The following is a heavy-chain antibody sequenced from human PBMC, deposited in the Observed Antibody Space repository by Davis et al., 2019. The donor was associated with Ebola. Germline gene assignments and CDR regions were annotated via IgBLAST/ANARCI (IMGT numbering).Heavy chain of an antibody. D-gene: IGHD6-13*01. J-gene: IGHJ6*02. CDR1: GFTFSDYY. Sequence: GGSLRLSCAASGFTFSDYYMSWIRQAPGKGLEWVSYISSSGSTIYYADSVKGRFTISRDNSKNTLYLQMNSLRAEDTAVYYCARDWAAGTDRYYYYGMDVWGQGTTVTVSS. CDR3: ARDWAAGTDRYYYYGMDV. V-gene: IGHV3-11*04. CDR2: ISSSGSTI.